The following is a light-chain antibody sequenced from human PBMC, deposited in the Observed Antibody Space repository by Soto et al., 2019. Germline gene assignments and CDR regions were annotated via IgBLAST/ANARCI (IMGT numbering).Light chain of an antibody. CDR1: QSIYSN. V-gene: IGKV3-15*01. CDR3: QQYQNLWT. CDR2: RAS. Sequence: EIVMTQSPATLSVSPGERATLSFRASQSIYSNVAWYQQRPGQAPRLLVHRASARATGIPARFSGSGSGTEFTLTIGSLQSEDSAIYYCQQYQNLWTFGQGTKVDIK. J-gene: IGKJ1*01.